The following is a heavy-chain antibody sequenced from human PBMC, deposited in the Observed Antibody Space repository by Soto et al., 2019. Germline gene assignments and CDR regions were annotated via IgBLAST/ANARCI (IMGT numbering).Heavy chain of an antibody. CDR3: ARQRAHSSSWEIDY. CDR1: GGSTSSSSYY. Sequence: SETLSLTCTVSGGSTSSSSYYWGWIRQPPGKGLEWIGSIYYSGSTYYNPSLKSRVTISVDTSKNQFSLKLSSVTAADTAVYYCARQRAHSSSWEIDYWGQGTLVTVSS. CDR2: IYYSGST. D-gene: IGHD6-13*01. J-gene: IGHJ4*02. V-gene: IGHV4-39*01.